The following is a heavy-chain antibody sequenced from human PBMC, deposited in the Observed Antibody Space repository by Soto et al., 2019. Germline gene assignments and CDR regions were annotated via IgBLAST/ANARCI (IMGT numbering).Heavy chain of an antibody. J-gene: IGHJ4*02. D-gene: IGHD5-12*01. Sequence: SVKVSSKASGGTFSSDAFSWVRQAPGQGLEWMGGIIPTSGTANYAQKFQGRATITAAQSTTTPNMELGSRTPTAPAGYNLRRDIIGGYSSYDNLDYWGKGPLVTVPS. CDR2: IIPTSGTA. CDR3: RRDIIGGYSSYDNLDY. CDR1: GGTFSSDA. V-gene: IGHV1-69*13.